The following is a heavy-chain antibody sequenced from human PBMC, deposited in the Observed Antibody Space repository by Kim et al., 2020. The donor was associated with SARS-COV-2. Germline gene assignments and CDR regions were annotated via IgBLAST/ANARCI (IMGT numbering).Heavy chain of an antibody. V-gene: IGHV1-46*03. D-gene: IGHD3-22*01. Sequence: ASVKVSCKTSGSTFSSYYINWVRQAPGQGLEWMGVLNPSGGSTTYAQKFQGRVTMTRDTSTRTVYMELSSLRPEDTAFYYCATAPQYYYDNSGYYPHWGQ. CDR2: LNPSGGST. CDR1: GSTFSSYY. CDR3: ATAPQYYYDNSGYYPH. J-gene: IGHJ1*01.